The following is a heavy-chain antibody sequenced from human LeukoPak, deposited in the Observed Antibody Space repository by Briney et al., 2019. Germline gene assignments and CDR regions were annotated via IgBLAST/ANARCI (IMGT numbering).Heavy chain of an antibody. CDR1: GFTFSSYA. Sequence: HPGGSLRLSCAASGFTFSSYAMSWVRQAPGKGLEWVSAISGSGGSTYYADSVKGRFTISRDNSKNTLYLQVNSLRAEDTAVYYCAKVLGLGYCSGGSCYSGFDYWGQGTLVTVSS. CDR3: AKVLGLGYCSGGSCYSGFDY. D-gene: IGHD2-15*01. CDR2: ISGSGGST. J-gene: IGHJ4*02. V-gene: IGHV3-23*01.